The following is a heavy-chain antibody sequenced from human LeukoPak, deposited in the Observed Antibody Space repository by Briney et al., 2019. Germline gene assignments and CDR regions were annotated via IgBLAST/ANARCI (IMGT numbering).Heavy chain of an antibody. V-gene: IGHV3-23*01. Sequence: GGSLRLSCAASGFTFSSYWMSWVRQAPGKGLEWLSTIGGGGRDTFYADSVKGRFTVSRDNSKNTLYLQMSSLRAEDTAVYFCAKNRGANYYNYYMDVWGKGTTVTVSS. J-gene: IGHJ6*03. CDR3: AKNRGANYYNYYMDV. D-gene: IGHD4/OR15-4a*01. CDR1: GFTFSSYW. CDR2: IGGGGRDT.